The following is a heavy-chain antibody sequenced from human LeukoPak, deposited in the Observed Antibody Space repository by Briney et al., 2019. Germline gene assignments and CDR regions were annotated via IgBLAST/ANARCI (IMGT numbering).Heavy chain of an antibody. J-gene: IGHJ5*02. CDR2: TKSISDGGTM. D-gene: IGHD1-14*01. Sequence: GGSLRLSGATSGFTFSNAWMSWVRQAPGQGLEWVGRTKSISDGGTMDYAAPVKGKFTISRDDSKNTLYLQMNSLKTEDTAVYYCTTDHYRGWFDPWGQGTLVTVSS. V-gene: IGHV3-15*01. CDR3: TTDHYRGWFDP. CDR1: GFTFSNAW.